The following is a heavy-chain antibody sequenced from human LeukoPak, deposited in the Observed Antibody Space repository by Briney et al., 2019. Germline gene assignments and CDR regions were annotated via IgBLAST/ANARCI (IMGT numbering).Heavy chain of an antibody. CDR3: AKTYVWYYFDY. V-gene: IGHV3-23*01. D-gene: IGHD3-16*01. Sequence: GGTLRLSCAASGFTFNSYGMTWVRQAPGKGLEWVSTISASGDSAYYADSVKGRFTISRDNSKNTLYLQVNSLRAEDTAVYYCAKTYVWYYFDYWGQGILVTVSS. CDR2: ISASGDSA. J-gene: IGHJ4*02. CDR1: GFTFNSYG.